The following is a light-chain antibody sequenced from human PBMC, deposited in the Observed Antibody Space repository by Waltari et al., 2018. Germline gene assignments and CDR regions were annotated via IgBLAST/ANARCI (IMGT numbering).Light chain of an antibody. CDR1: QDISNY. CDR2: AAS. Sequence: DIQMTHSPSAMSASVGDRVTLTWRASQDISNYLAWFQEKPGKVPKRLIYAASSLQSGVPSRFSGSGSGTEFTLTISCLQPEDFATYYCLQHKSYPITFGQGTRLEIK. CDR3: LQHKSYPIT. V-gene: IGKV1-17*03. J-gene: IGKJ5*01.